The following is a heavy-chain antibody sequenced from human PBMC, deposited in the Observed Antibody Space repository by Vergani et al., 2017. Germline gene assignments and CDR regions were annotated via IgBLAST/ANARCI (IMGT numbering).Heavy chain of an antibody. CDR3: ARDEEMAKIIPGYMDV. Sequence: QVQLVQSGAEVKKPGASVKVSCKASGYTFTGYYMHWVRQAPGQGLEWMGWINPNSGGTNYAQKFQGRVTMTRDTSISTAYMELSRLRSDDTAVYYCARDEEMAKIIPGYMDVWGKGTTVTVSS. V-gene: IGHV1-2*02. D-gene: IGHD5-24*01. J-gene: IGHJ6*03. CDR2: INPNSGGT. CDR1: GYTFTGYY.